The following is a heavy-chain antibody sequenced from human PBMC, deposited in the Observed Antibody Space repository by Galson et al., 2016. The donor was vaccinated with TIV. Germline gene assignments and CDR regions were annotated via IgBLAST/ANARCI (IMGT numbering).Heavy chain of an antibody. J-gene: IGHJ4*02. CDR2: FNPDSGAT. CDR1: GYIFINYY. Sequence: SVKVSCKASGYIFINYYIHWVRQAPGQGLEWLGWFNPDSGATQYAQKFQGRVTITRDTSISTAYMELRRLISDATAVYYCARVNWARALDYWGQGTLVTVSS. CDR3: ARVNWARALDY. D-gene: IGHD7-27*01. V-gene: IGHV1-2*02.